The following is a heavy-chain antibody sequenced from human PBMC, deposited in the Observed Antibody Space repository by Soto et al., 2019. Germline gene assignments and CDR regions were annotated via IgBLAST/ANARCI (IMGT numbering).Heavy chain of an antibody. J-gene: IGHJ6*02. CDR3: ARDRGYSYGRGYYYYGMDV. V-gene: IGHV4-30-4*01. CDR1: GGSISSGDYY. Sequence: SETLSLTCTVSGGSISSGDYYWSWIRQPPGKGLEWIGYIYYSGSTYYNPSLKSRVTISVDTSKNQFSLKLSSVTAADTAVYYCARDRGYSYGRGYYYYGMDVWGQGTTVTVSS. D-gene: IGHD5-18*01. CDR2: IYYSGST.